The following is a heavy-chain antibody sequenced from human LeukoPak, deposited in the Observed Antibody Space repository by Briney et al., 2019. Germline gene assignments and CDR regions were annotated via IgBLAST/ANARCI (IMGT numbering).Heavy chain of an antibody. CDR3: ARARYDSSGYLDY. Sequence: SETLSLTCTVPGGPISSYYWSWIRQPPGKGLEWIGYIYYTRTTNCDPSLKSRVTISVDTSKNQFSLNLSSVTAAGTAVYYCARARYDSSGYLDYWGQGTLVTVSS. D-gene: IGHD3-22*01. J-gene: IGHJ4*02. CDR2: IYYTRTT. V-gene: IGHV4-59*01. CDR1: GGPISSYY.